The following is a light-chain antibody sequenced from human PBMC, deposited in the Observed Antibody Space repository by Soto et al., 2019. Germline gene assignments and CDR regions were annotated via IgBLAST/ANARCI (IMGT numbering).Light chain of an antibody. CDR3: QQYNNWQT. J-gene: IGKJ1*01. V-gene: IGKV3-15*01. CDR2: APX. Sequence: EIVMTQSPATLSVSPGERATLSCRASQSVRSNLSLYHQRAGHAPXXLXXAPXXXSTRIPARFSGSGSGTEFTLTISGLQSEDFGLYYCQQYNNWQTFGQGTKVDIK. CDR1: QSVRSN.